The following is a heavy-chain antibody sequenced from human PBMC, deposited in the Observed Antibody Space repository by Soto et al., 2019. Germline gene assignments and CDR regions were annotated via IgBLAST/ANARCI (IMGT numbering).Heavy chain of an antibody. Sequence: QVQLVQSGAEVTKPGASVKVSCKVSGYTLTELSMHWVRQAPGKGLEWMGGFDPEDGETIYAQKFQGRVTMTEDTSTDTAYMELSSLRSEDTAVYYCATVPYYGSGSELYYFDYWGQGTLVTVSS. V-gene: IGHV1-24*01. CDR1: GYTLTELS. CDR2: FDPEDGET. CDR3: ATVPYYGSGSELYYFDY. D-gene: IGHD3-10*01. J-gene: IGHJ4*02.